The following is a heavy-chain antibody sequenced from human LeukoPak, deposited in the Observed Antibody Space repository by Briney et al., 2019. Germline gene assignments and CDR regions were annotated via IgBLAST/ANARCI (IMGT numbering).Heavy chain of an antibody. Sequence: PSETLSLTCAVSGGSVSGYYWSWIRQSPGKGLELIGYIYYSGTTTYNSSLKSRVTISVDTSKNQFSLKLSSVTAADTAVYYCARDHHETGTYSFDYWGQGTLVTVSS. CDR3: ARDHHETGTYSFDY. CDR1: GGSVSGYY. J-gene: IGHJ4*02. V-gene: IGHV4-59*02. D-gene: IGHD1/OR15-1a*01. CDR2: IYYSGTT.